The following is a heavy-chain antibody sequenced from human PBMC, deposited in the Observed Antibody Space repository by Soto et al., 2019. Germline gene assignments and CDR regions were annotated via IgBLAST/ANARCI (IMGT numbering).Heavy chain of an antibody. CDR1: GYTFTSYG. CDR2: ISAYNGNT. V-gene: IGHV1-18*01. CDR3: ARGPYYYDSGGYYYITFDY. J-gene: IGHJ4*02. Sequence: ASVKVSCKASGYTFTSYGISWVRQAPGQGLEWMGWISAYNGNTNYAQKLQGRVTMTTDTSTSTAYMELRSLRSDDTAVYYCARGPYYYDSGGYYYITFDYWGQGTLVTV. D-gene: IGHD3-22*01.